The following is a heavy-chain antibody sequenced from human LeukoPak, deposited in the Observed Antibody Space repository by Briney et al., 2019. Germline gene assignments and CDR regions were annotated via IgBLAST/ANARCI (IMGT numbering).Heavy chain of an antibody. V-gene: IGHV3-7*01. CDR3: ARAKDKCFNP. Sequence: GGSLRLSCAASGFTFSSSWMSWVRQAPGKGLEWVAEIKQDGSEKFYVDSVKGRFTIARDNAKNSLYLEMNSLRNEDTAVYHCARAKDKCFNPWGQGTLVTVSS. J-gene: IGHJ5*02. CDR1: GFTFSSSW. CDR2: IKQDGSEK.